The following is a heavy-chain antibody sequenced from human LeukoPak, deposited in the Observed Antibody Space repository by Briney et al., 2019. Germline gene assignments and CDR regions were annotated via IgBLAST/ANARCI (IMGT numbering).Heavy chain of an antibody. J-gene: IGHJ4*02. CDR1: GFTFSSYA. D-gene: IGHD6-13*01. V-gene: IGHV3-23*01. CDR3: AGSDRIAAAVAN. Sequence: GGSLRLSCAASGFTFSSYAMSWVRQAPGKGLEWVSAISGSGGSTYYADSVKGRFTISRDNSKNTLYLQMNSLRTEDTAVYYCAGSDRIAAAVANWGQGTLVTVSS. CDR2: ISGSGGST.